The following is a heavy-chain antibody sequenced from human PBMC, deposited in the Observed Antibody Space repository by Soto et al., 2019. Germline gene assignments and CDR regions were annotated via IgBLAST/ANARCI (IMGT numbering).Heavy chain of an antibody. V-gene: IGHV1-69*13. D-gene: IGHD1-1*01. CDR3: ARGWNDFPH. Sequence: SVKVSCKASGGTFSSYAISWVRQAPGQGLECMGGIIPVFGTANYAQKFQGRVTINADESTSTVYMELSSLRSEDTAVYYCARGWNDFPHWGQGTLVTVSA. CDR1: GGTFSSYA. CDR2: IIPVFGTA. J-gene: IGHJ1*01.